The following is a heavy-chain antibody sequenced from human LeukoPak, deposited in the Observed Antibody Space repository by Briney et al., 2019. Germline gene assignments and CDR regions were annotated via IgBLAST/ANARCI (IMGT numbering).Heavy chain of an antibody. J-gene: IGHJ4*02. CDR1: GFTFSSYG. CDR3: AKDRVEMATSYYFDY. Sequence: GGSLRPSCAASGFTFSSYGMHWVRQAPGKGLEWVAVISYDGSNKYYADSVKGRFTISRDNSKNTLYLQMNSLRAEDTAVYYCAKDRVEMATSYYFDYWGQGTLVTVSS. V-gene: IGHV3-30*18. CDR2: ISYDGSNK. D-gene: IGHD5-24*01.